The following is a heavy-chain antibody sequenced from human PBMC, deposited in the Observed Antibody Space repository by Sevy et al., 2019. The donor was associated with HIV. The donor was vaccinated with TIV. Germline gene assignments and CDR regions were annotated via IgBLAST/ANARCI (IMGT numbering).Heavy chain of an antibody. CDR1: GFTFGDYA. CDR3: TRWKGLQSIFDY. D-gene: IGHD1-1*01. Sequence: GGSLRLSCTTSGFTFGDYAMNWVRQAPGKGLEWVAFLKSKADGGTLDHAASVKGRFTISRDDSKSIAYLQMNDLTTEETGVYYCTRWKGLQSIFDYWGQGALVTVSS. V-gene: IGHV3-49*04. CDR2: LKSKADGGTL. J-gene: IGHJ4*02.